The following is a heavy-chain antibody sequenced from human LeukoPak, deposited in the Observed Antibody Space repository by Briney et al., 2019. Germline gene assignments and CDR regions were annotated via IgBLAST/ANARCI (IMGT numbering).Heavy chain of an antibody. V-gene: IGHV3-73*01. CDR1: GFTFSASD. CDR2: IGVKTNNYAT. Sequence: PGVSLRLSCAASGFTFSASDMHWVRQASGKGLEWVGRIGVKTNNYATAYGASVRGRFTISRDDSKNTACLQMNSLRTEDTAIYYCTYYRRDPAGYYYGMDVWGQGTTVTVSS. J-gene: IGHJ6*02. CDR3: TYYRRDPAGYYYGMDV. D-gene: IGHD1-26*01.